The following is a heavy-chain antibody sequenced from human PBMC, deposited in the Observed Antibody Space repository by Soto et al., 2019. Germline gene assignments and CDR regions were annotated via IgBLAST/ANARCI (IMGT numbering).Heavy chain of an antibody. J-gene: IGHJ4*02. Sequence: ASVKVSCKVSGYTLTELSMHWVRQAPGKGLEWMGGFDPEDGETIYAQKFQGRVTMTEDTSTDTAYMELSSLRSEDTAVYYCATDIRDAHYDILTGEIYFDYWGQGTLVTVSS. CDR2: FDPEDGET. CDR1: GYTLTELS. D-gene: IGHD3-9*01. CDR3: ATDIRDAHYDILTGEIYFDY. V-gene: IGHV1-24*01.